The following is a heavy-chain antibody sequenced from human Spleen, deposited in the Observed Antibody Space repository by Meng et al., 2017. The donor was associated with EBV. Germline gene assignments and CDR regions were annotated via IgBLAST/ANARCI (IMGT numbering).Heavy chain of an antibody. D-gene: IGHD6-13*01. V-gene: IGHV4-34*01. Sequence: QVQLQQWCAGLLKPSLTLSLTCAVLGGSFSGYYWGWIRQPQGKGLEWIGEINHSGSTKYNPSLKSRVTISVDTSKNQFSLKLSSVTAADTAVYFCARAPLESSSSGWFNPWGQGTLVTVSS. CDR2: INHSGST. J-gene: IGHJ5*02. CDR1: GGSFSGYY. CDR3: ARAPLESSSSGWFNP.